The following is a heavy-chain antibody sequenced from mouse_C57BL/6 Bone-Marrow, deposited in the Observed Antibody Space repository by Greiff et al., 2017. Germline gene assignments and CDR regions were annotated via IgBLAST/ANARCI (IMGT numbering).Heavy chain of an antibody. CDR1: GYTFTSYD. CDR2: IYPRDGST. V-gene: IGHV1-85*01. D-gene: IGHD1-1*01. J-gene: IGHJ1*03. CDR3: AGEADYGSRYIWYFDV. Sequence: VKLQESGPELVKPGASVKLSCKASGYTFTSYDINWVKQRPGQGLEWIGWIYPRDGSTKYNEKFKGKATLTVDTSSSTAYMELHSLTSEDSAVYFCAGEADYGSRYIWYFDVWGTGTTVTVSS.